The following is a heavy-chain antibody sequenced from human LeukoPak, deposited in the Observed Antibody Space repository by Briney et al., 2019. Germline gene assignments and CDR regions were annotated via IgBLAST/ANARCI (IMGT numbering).Heavy chain of an antibody. CDR1: GFTFSNSA. D-gene: IGHD6-19*01. CDR2: ISASGDTT. CDR3: ARTLGVAGRRDWFDP. V-gene: IGHV3-23*01. Sequence: GGSLRLSCAASGFTFSNSAMTWVRQSPGKGLEWVSDISASGDTTHYADSVKGRFTISRDNSKNTLYLQMNSLRAEDTAVYYCARTLGVAGRRDWFDPWGQGTLVTVSS. J-gene: IGHJ5*02.